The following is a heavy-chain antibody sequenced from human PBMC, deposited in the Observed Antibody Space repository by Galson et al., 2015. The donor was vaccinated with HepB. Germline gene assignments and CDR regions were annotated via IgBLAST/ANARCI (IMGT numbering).Heavy chain of an antibody. CDR2: ISSYNGNS. CDR3: ARDGNYHGMDV. CDR1: GGTFSTYA. J-gene: IGHJ6*02. V-gene: IGHV1-18*01. Sequence: SVKVSCKASGGTFSTYAISWVRQAPGQGLEWMGWISSYNGNSNSAQKLQGRFSMTTDTSTNTTYMELRGLRSDDTAVYYCARDGNYHGMDVWGQGTTVTVSS. D-gene: IGHD1-1*01.